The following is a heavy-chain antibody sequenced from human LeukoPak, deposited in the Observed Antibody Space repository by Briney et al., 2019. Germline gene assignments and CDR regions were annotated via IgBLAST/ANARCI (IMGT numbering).Heavy chain of an antibody. CDR3: ARVAEAAAFDY. Sequence: GGSLRLSCAASGFTFSTFAMIWVRQPPGKGLEWVSSIFPSGGEIHYADSVRGRFTISRDNAKNSLYLQMNSLRADDTAVYYCARVAEAAAFDYWGQGTLVTVSS. CDR1: GFTFSTFA. CDR2: IFPSGGEI. D-gene: IGHD6-13*01. J-gene: IGHJ4*02. V-gene: IGHV3-21*01.